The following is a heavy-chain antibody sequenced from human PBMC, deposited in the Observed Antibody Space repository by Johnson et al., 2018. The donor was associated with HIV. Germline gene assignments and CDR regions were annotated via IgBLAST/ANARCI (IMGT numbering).Heavy chain of an antibody. CDR2: ISYDGSKK. V-gene: IGHV3-30*09. Sequence: QVQLVESGGGVAQPGRSLRLSCAASGFTFSSYAMHWVRQAPGKGLEWVAVISYDGSKKYYADSVKGRFAISRDNSKNTVYLQMNSLRAEDTAVYYCAKQQLVPDDAFDIWGQGTMVNVSS. J-gene: IGHJ3*02. CDR3: AKQQLVPDDAFDI. D-gene: IGHD6-6*01. CDR1: GFTFSSYA.